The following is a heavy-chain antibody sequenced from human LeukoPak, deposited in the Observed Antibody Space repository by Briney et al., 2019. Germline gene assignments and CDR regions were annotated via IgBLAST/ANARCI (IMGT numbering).Heavy chain of an antibody. J-gene: IGHJ3*02. CDR1: GYTFTDYY. V-gene: IGHV1-69-2*01. D-gene: IGHD5-18*01. CDR2: VAPEDGET. CDR3: ATDRPYVDTAMVDAFDI. Sequence: ASVKVSCKVSGYTFTDYYMHWVQQAPGKGLEWMGLVAPEDGETIYAEKFQGRVTITADTSTDTAYMELSSLRSEDTAVYYCATDRPYVDTAMVDAFDIWGQGTMVTVSS.